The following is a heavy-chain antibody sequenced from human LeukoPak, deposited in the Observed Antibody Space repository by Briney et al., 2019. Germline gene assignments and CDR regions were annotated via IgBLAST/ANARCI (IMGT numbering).Heavy chain of an antibody. CDR2: ISTSSSYI. V-gene: IGHV3-11*06. CDR3: ARLFTSGCYNGFNL. D-gene: IGHD6-19*01. CDR1: GFTFSDYY. J-gene: IGHJ5*02. Sequence: GGSLRLSCAASGFTFSDYYMSRIRQAPGKGLEWVSSISTSSSYIYYADSVKGRFTISRDNANNSLYLQMNSLSAEDTAVYYCARLFTSGCYNGFNLWGQGTLVTVSS.